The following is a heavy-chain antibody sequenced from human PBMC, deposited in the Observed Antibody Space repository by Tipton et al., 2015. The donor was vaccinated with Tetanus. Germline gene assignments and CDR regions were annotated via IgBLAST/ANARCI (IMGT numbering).Heavy chain of an antibody. J-gene: IGHJ4*02. CDR3: ARWGVLGLQHYLDY. CDR1: GFSISTCY. D-gene: IGHD1-1*01. CDR2: IFSGGDT. Sequence: SLRLSCAASGFSISTCYINWVRQAPGKGLEWVSVIFSGGDTFYADSVKGRFTISRGSSKNTVYLQMNSLRVEDTAVYYCARWGVLGLQHYLDYWGQGTLVTVSS. V-gene: IGHV3-53*01.